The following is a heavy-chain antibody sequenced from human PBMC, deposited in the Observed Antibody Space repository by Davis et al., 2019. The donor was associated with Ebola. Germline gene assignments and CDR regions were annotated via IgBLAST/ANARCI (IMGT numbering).Heavy chain of an antibody. CDR1: GYTFTSYD. Sequence: AASVKVSCKASGYTFTSYDINWVRQATGQGLEWMGWMNPNSGNTGYAQKFQGWVTMTRDTSISTAYMELSRLRSEDTAVYYCADSGYYLNGMDVWGQGTTVTVSS. D-gene: IGHD3-22*01. V-gene: IGHV1-8*01. CDR2: MNPNSGNT. CDR3: ADSGYYLNGMDV. J-gene: IGHJ6*02.